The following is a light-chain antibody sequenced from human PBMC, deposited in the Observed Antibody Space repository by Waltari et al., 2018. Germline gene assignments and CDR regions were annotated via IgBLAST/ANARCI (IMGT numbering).Light chain of an antibody. Sequence: EIVLTQSPGTLSLSPGERATLSGRTSQSVSNTYLAWYQQKPGQAPRLLIYGSSSRATGSPDRFSGSGSGTDFILTISRLEPEDFAVYYCQQCDSSAYSFGQGTKLEIK. CDR3: QQCDSSAYS. CDR2: GSS. V-gene: IGKV3-20*01. CDR1: QSVSNTY. J-gene: IGKJ2*03.